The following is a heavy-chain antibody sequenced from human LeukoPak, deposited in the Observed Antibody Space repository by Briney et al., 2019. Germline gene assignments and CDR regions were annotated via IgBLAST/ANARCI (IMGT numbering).Heavy chain of an antibody. Sequence: PGGSLRLSCAASGFTFSGSAMHWVRQASGKGLEWVGRIRSKANSYATAYAASVKGRFTISRDDSKNTAYLQMNSLKTEDTAVYYCTRHESRGDNDYWGQGTLVTVSS. CDR1: GFTFSGSA. J-gene: IGHJ4*02. CDR2: IRSKANSYAT. V-gene: IGHV3-73*01. D-gene: IGHD2-21*02. CDR3: TRHESRGDNDY.